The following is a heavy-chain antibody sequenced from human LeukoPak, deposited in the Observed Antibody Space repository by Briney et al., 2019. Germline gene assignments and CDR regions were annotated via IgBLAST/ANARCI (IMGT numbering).Heavy chain of an antibody. CDR2: ISGNGGSI. V-gene: IGHV3-23*01. CDR3: AKAPYYYDTSGYFFRNFDY. J-gene: IGHJ4*02. CDR1: GFTFYRYA. D-gene: IGHD3-22*01. Sequence: GGSLRPSCAASGFTFYRYAMSWVRQAAGKGLEWVSSISGNGGSIYYADSVKGRFTISRDNSKNTVYLQMNSLRAEDTALYFCAKAPYYYDTSGYFFRNFDYWGQGTLVTVSS.